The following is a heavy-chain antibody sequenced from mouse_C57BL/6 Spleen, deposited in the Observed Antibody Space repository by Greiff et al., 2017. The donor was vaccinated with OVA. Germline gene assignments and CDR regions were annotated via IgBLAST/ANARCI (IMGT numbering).Heavy chain of an antibody. V-gene: IGHV1-82*01. CDR3: AAGRNYAMDY. CDR2: IYPGDGDT. CDR1: GYAFSSSW. J-gene: IGHJ4*01. Sequence: VKLQESGPELVKPGASVKISCKASGYAFSSSWMNWVKQRPGKGLEWIGRIYPGDGDTNYNGKFKGKATLTADKSSSTAYMQLSSLTSEDSAVYFCAAGRNYAMDYWGQGTSVTVSS.